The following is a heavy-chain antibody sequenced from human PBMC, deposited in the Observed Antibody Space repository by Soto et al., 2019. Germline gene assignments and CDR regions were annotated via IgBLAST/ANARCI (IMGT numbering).Heavy chain of an antibody. J-gene: IGHJ4*02. CDR3: ARVSSHSSGWYFEDY. Sequence: PGGSLRLSCAASGFTFSSYAMHWVRQAPGKGLEWVAVISYDGSNKYYADSVKGRFTISRDNSKNTLYLQMNSLRAEDTAVYYCARVSSHSSGWYFEDYWGQGTLVTVSS. V-gene: IGHV3-30-3*01. D-gene: IGHD6-19*01. CDR1: GFTFSSYA. CDR2: ISYDGSNK.